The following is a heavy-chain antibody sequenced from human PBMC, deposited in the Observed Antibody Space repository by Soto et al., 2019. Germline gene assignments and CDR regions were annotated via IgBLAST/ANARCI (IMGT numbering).Heavy chain of an antibody. J-gene: IGHJ4*02. CDR3: VRVVRLHFDL. CDR1: GFTFSTYA. V-gene: IGHV3-23*01. CDR2: ISGSGNKT. Sequence: EVQLLESGGGLVQPGGSLRLSCGVSGFTFSTYAMSWVRQAPGKGLEWVSAISGSGNKTFYADSVKGRFTISRDNSKNTLHLHMSRLRVEDTPVYYCVRVVRLHFDLSGQGTLVTVSS. D-gene: IGHD2-15*01.